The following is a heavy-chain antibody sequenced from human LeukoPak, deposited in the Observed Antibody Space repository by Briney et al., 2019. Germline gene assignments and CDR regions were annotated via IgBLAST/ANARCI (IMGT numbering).Heavy chain of an antibody. J-gene: IGHJ4*02. V-gene: IGHV4-31*03. CDR3: AREGGKVGIVDY. D-gene: IGHD2-2*01. Sequence: SETLSLTCTVSGVSISSGGDYWSWIRQHPGKGLEWIGYIYYSGSTYYNPSLKSRVTISVDTFKNQFSLKLSSVTAADTAVYYCAREGGKVGIVDYWGQGTLVTVSS. CDR1: GVSISSGGDY. CDR2: IYYSGST.